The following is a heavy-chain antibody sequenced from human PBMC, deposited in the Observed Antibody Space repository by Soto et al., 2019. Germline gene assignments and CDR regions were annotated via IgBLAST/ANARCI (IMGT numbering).Heavy chain of an antibody. CDR1: GGSISSGGYY. J-gene: IGHJ4*02. V-gene: IGHV4-31*02. Sequence: PSETLSLTXTVSGGSISSGGYYWSWIRQHPGKGLEWIGYIYYSGSTYYNPSLKSRVTISVDTSKNQFSLKLSSVTAADTAVYYCAREASTAAAPDYWGQGTLVTVSS. CDR2: IYYSGST. D-gene: IGHD6-13*01. CDR3: AREASTAAAPDY.